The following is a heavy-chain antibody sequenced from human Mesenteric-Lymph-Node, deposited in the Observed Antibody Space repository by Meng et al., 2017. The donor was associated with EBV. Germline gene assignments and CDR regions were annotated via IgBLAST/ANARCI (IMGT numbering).Heavy chain of an antibody. Sequence: QVQLVQFGAGVKKPGASVKVSCKASGYSFSSYGISWVRQAPGQGLEWMGWISAYNGNINYAQKFQGRVTMTTDTSTSTAYMELRSLRSDDTAVYYCATDTGRVINNLFDPWGQGTLVTVSS. CDR1: GYSFSSYG. D-gene: IGHD3-22*01. V-gene: IGHV1-18*01. CDR2: ISAYNGNI. CDR3: ATDTGRVINNLFDP. J-gene: IGHJ5*02.